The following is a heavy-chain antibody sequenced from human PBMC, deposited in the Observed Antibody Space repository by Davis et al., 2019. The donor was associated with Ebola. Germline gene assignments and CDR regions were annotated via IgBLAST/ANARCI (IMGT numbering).Heavy chain of an antibody. CDR2: ISGSRSSSYT. J-gene: IGHJ2*01. CDR3: VRDPALVVTGGGWFFGL. V-gene: IGHV3-21*01. CDR1: GFIFSENA. D-gene: IGHD2-21*02. Sequence: GGSLRLSCAASGFIFSENAMNWVRQAPGKGLEWVSSISGSRSSSYTYYADSVKGRFTVSRDNAKNSLYLQMNSLRAEDTAVYYCVRDPALVVTGGGWFFGLWGRGTLVTVSS.